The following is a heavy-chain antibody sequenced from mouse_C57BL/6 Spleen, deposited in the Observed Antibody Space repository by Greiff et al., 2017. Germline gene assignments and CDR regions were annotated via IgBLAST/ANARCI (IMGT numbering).Heavy chain of an antibody. V-gene: IGHV5-16*01. Sequence: EVMLVESEGGLVQPGSSMKLSCTASGFTFSDYYMAWVRQVPEKGLEWVANINYDGSSTYYLDSLKSRFIISRDNAKNILYLQMSSLKSEDTATYYCAREGELPPWYFDVWGTGTTVTVSS. CDR1: GFTFSDYY. CDR3: AREGELPPWYFDV. D-gene: IGHD1-3*01. CDR2: INYDGSST. J-gene: IGHJ1*03.